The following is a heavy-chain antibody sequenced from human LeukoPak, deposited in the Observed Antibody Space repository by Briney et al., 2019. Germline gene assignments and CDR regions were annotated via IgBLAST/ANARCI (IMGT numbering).Heavy chain of an antibody. J-gene: IGHJ4*02. CDR1: GFTFSSYA. CDR2: ISGSGGST. CDR3: AKVNPGYYDILTGYFDY. D-gene: IGHD3-9*01. Sequence: GGSLRLSCAASGFTFSSYAMSWVRQAPGKGLEWVSAISGSGGSTYYADSVKGRFTISRDNSKNTLYLQMNSLRAEDTAVYYCAKVNPGYYDILTGYFDYWGQGTLVTVSS. V-gene: IGHV3-23*01.